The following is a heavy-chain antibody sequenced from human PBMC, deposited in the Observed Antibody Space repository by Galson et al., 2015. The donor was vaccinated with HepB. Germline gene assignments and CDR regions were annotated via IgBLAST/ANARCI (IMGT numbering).Heavy chain of an antibody. J-gene: IGHJ3*02. CDR1: GFTFSSYG. CDR3: ARVRYYDSSGYYFDAFDI. D-gene: IGHD3-22*01. V-gene: IGHV3-33*08. CDR2: IWYDGSNK. Sequence: SLRLSCAASGFTFSSYGMHWVRQAPGKGLEWVAVIWYDGSNKYYADSVKGRFTISRDNSENTLYLQMNSLRAEDTAVYYCARVRYYDSSGYYFDAFDIWGQGTMVTVSS.